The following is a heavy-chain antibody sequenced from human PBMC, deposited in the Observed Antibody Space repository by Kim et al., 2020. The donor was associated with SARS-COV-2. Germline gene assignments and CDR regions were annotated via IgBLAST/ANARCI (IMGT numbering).Heavy chain of an antibody. CDR1: GYSISSNNW. CDR3: ARRRGGGDDALDI. CDR2: IYCSGST. Sequence: SETLSLTCAVSGYSISSNNWRGWIRPPPGKVLGWIWNIYCSGSTYYNPSLKRRITMSVDTSKNQFSLQLSAVTAVDTAVYYCARRRGGGDDALDIWCRG. D-gene: IGHD2-15*01. J-gene: IGHJ3*02. V-gene: IGHV4-28*01.